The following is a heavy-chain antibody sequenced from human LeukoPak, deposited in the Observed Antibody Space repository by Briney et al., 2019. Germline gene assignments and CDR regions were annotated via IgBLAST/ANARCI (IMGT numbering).Heavy chain of an antibody. CDR1: GFTFSSYG. CDR2: ISGSGGST. D-gene: IGHD6-19*01. J-gene: IGHJ4*02. Sequence: PGGSLRLSCAASGFTFSSYGMSWVRQAPGKGLEWVSAISGSGGSTYYADSVKGRFTISRDNSKNTLYPQMNSLRAEDTAVYYCAKVPLIMYSSGWYYFDYWGQGTLVTVSS. V-gene: IGHV3-23*01. CDR3: AKVPLIMYSSGWYYFDY.